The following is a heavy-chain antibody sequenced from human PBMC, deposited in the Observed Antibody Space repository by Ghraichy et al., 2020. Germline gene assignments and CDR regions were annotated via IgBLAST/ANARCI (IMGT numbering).Heavy chain of an antibody. CDR3: ARHITGVDAFDI. CDR1: GGAVSSRNW. D-gene: IGHD1-1*01. CDR2: IYQSGST. J-gene: IGHJ3*02. V-gene: IGHV4/OR15-8*02. Sequence: SETLSLTCGVSGGAVSSRNWWSWVRQSPGKGLEWIGEIYQSGSTNSNPSLKSRVTISMDKPKNQFSLRLNSVTAADTAVYYCARHITGVDAFDIWGQGTKVTVSS.